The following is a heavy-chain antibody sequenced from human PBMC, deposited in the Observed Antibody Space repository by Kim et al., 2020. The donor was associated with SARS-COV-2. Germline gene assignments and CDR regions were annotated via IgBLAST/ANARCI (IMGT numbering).Heavy chain of an antibody. CDR2: IYTDGTG. Sequence: GGSLRLSCAASGFSVGDNYMSWVRQAPGKGLEWVSVIYTDGTGYYADSVKGRFTISRDTSKNTVYLQMNRLRGEDTAMYHCASYLVGGLDFWGQGTPV. D-gene: IGHD1-26*01. CDR3: ASYLVGGLDF. CDR1: GFSVGDNY. V-gene: IGHV3-53*01. J-gene: IGHJ4*02.